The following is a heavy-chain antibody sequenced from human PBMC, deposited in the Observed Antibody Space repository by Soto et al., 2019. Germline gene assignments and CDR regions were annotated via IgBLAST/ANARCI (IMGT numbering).Heavy chain of an antibody. CDR2: INAGNGNT. CDR3: ARDLYYDFWSGWFDY. CDR1: GYTFTSYA. Sequence: ASVKVSCKASGYTFTSYAMHWVRQAPGQRLEWMGWINAGNGNTKYSQKFQGRVTITRDTSASTAYMELSSLRSEDTAVYYCARDLYYDFWSGWFDYWGKGTLVTVAS. V-gene: IGHV1-3*01. D-gene: IGHD3-3*01. J-gene: IGHJ4*02.